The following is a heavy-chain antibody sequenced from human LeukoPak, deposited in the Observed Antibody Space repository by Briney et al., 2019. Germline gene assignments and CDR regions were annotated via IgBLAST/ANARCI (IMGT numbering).Heavy chain of an antibody. CDR3: ARDIPSGFYTPDY. CDR2: IERDGDEK. D-gene: IGHD5-12*01. V-gene: IGHV3-7*01. J-gene: IGHJ4*02. CDR1: GCTFSDYW. Sequence: GGSLRLSCVAAGCTFSDYWMSWVRQAPGRGLGWGANIERDGDEKNYVDSVKGRFTISRDNARNSLYLQMSSLRVEDTAVYYCARDIPSGFYTPDYWGRGTLVTVSS.